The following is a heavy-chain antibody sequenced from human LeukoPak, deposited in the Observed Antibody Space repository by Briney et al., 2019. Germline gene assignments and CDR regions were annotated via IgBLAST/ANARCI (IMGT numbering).Heavy chain of an antibody. CDR3: ASVGDYDILTGYPIDY. CDR2: ISGSGGST. V-gene: IGHV3-23*01. D-gene: IGHD3-9*01. Sequence: GGSLRLSCAASGFTFSSYAMSWVRQAPGKGLEWVSAISGSGGSTYYADSVKGRFTISRDNSKNTLYLQMNSLRAEDTAVYYCASVGDYDILTGYPIDYWGQGTLVTVSS. J-gene: IGHJ4*02. CDR1: GFTFSSYA.